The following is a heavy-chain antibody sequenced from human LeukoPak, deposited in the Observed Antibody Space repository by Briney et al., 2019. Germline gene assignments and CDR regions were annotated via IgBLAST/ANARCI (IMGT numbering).Heavy chain of an antibody. CDR3: ARESYYDSSGLFDY. Sequence: GASVKVSCKASGYTFTSYGISWVRQAPGQGLEWMGWISAYNGNTNYAQKLQGRDTMTTDTSTSTAYMELRSLRSDDTAVYYCARESYYDSSGLFDYWGQGTLVTVSS. CDR1: GYTFTSYG. V-gene: IGHV1-18*01. D-gene: IGHD3-22*01. CDR2: ISAYNGNT. J-gene: IGHJ4*02.